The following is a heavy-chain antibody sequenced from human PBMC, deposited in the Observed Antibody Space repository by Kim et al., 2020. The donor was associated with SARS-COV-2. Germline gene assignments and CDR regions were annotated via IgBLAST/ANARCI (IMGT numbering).Heavy chain of an antibody. CDR3: ARGTSSLIGS. CDR1: GFSFSSYS. D-gene: IGHD3-9*01. CDR2: ISSSSSTI. J-gene: IGHJ5*02. Sequence: GGSLRLSCAASGFSFSSYSMNWVRQAPGKGLEWVSHISSSSSTIYYADSVKGRFTTSRATANKSLYLQMTSLRDEDTAVYYRARGTSSLIGSWGQGTLVT. V-gene: IGHV3-48*02.